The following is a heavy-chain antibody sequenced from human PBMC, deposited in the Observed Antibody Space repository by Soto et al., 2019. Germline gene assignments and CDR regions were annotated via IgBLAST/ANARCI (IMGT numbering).Heavy chain of an antibody. J-gene: IGHJ5*02. CDR2: IVGDGVSK. V-gene: IGHV3-48*03. CDR3: ARNPRLAWDRPSYFYT. Sequence: DVQLVESGGGLVRPGGSLRISCTASGFIFNDYEMSWVRQAPGKGLEWISHIVGDGVSKTDADSVRGRFTITRDNAKNSLYLQMNNLRVAHTAIYYCARNPRLAWDRPSYFYTWGPGTRVSV. CDR1: GFIFNDYE. D-gene: IGHD1-26*01.